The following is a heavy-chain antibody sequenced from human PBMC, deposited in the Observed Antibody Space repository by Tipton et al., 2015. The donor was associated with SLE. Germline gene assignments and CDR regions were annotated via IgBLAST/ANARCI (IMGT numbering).Heavy chain of an antibody. Sequence: TLSLTCTVSGGSIRSSNYYWGWIRQPPGKGLEWIGSVYYSGYTFYNPSLKSRVTISGDTSKNQFSLRVSSVTAADTAVYYCAVRRVGATSVGKSPFDHWGQGTLVTVSS. CDR2: VYYSGYT. V-gene: IGHV4-39*07. CDR1: GGSIRSSNYY. CDR3: AVRRVGATSVGKSPFDH. D-gene: IGHD1-26*01. J-gene: IGHJ4*02.